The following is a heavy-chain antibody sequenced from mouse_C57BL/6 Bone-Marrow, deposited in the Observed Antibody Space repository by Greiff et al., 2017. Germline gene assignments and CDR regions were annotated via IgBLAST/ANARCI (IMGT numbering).Heavy chain of an antibody. CDR2: INPSNGGT. Sequence: VQLQQPGTELVKPGASVKLSCKASGYTFTSYWMHWVKQRPGQGLEWIGNINPSNGGTTYNEKFKRKTTLTVDKSSSTAYMQLSSLTSEDSAVYYCARDISSYGYFYVWGTGTTVTVSS. V-gene: IGHV1-53*01. CDR3: ARDISSYGYFYV. J-gene: IGHJ1*03. D-gene: IGHD1-1*01. CDR1: GYTFTSYW.